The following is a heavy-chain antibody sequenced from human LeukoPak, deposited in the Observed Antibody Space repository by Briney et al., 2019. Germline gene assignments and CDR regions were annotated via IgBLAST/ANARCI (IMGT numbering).Heavy chain of an antibody. Sequence: GGSLRLSCAASGFTFSSYSMNWVRQAPGKGLEWVSYISSSSSTIYYADSVKGRFTISRDNAKNSLYLQMSSLRAEDTAVYYCARGVGATFHDAFDIWGQGTMVTVSS. CDR1: GFTFSSYS. J-gene: IGHJ3*02. CDR3: ARGVGATFHDAFDI. CDR2: ISSSSSTI. V-gene: IGHV3-48*01. D-gene: IGHD1-26*01.